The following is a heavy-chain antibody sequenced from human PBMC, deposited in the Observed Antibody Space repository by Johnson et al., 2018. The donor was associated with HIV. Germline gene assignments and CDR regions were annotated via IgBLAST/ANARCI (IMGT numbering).Heavy chain of an antibody. D-gene: IGHD4-17*01. CDR1: GFTFSSYG. CDR2: VSYDGSNK. CDR3: AKEGSRGTVTQAPDAFDI. V-gene: IGHV3-30*18. Sequence: QVHLVEPGGGVVRPGGSLRLSCAASGFTFSSYGMHWVRQAPGKGLAWVAIVSYDGSNKYYADSVKGRFTISRDNSKNTLYLQMNSLRVEDTAVYYCAKEGSRGTVTQAPDAFDIWGQGTVVTVSS. J-gene: IGHJ3*02.